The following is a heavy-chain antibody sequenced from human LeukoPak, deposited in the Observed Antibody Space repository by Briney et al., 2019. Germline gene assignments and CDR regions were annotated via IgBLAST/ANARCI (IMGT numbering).Heavy chain of an antibody. V-gene: IGHV3-30*04. J-gene: IGHJ1*01. CDR1: GFTFSNYV. CDR2: ISYDGSNK. Sequence: GGSLRLSCAASGFTFSNYVIHWVRQAPGKGLGWVAVISYDGSNKYYADSVKGRFTISRGNSKNTLYLQMNSLRSDDTAMYYCVRGGLGIYYDSTVQHWGQGTLVSVSS. CDR3: VRGGLGIYYDSTVQH. D-gene: IGHD3-22*01.